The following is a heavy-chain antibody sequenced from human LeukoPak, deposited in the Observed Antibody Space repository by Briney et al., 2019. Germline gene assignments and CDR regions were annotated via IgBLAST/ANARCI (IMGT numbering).Heavy chain of an antibody. J-gene: IGHJ4*02. CDR3: AKDLYLTGYSFDY. V-gene: IGHV3-64*01. CDR2: ISSNGGST. D-gene: IGHD3-9*01. Sequence: GGSLRLSCAASGFTFSDHAMHWVRQAPGKGLEYVSAISSNGGSTYYANSVKGRFTISRDNSKNTLYLQMGSLRAEDMAVYYCAKDLYLTGYSFDYWGQGTLVTVSS. CDR1: GFTFSDHA.